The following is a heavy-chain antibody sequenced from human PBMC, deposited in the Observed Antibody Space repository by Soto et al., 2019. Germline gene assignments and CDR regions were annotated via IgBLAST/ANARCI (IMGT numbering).Heavy chain of an antibody. V-gene: IGHV1-69*08. D-gene: IGHD5-18*01. J-gene: IGHJ4*02. CDR1: GGTFSGYT. Sequence: QVQLVQSGAEVKKPGSSVKVSCRAAGGTFSGYTISWVRQAPGQGLEWMGRIIPMLNIANYAQKFQGRVTITADASASTVYMALSSLISEEAALYFCARDRRNTGFPAFDSWCQGTLVTVSS. CDR2: IIPMLNIA. CDR3: ARDRRNTGFPAFDS.